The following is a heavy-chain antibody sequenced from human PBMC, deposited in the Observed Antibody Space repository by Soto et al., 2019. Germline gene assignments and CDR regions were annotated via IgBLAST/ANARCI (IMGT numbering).Heavy chain of an antibody. J-gene: IGHJ6*01. CDR2: ISSSGSTI. Sequence: GVSLRLSFAASGFTFSDYYMSWIRQAPGKGLEWVSYISSSGSTIYYADSVKGRFTISRDNAKNSLHLQMNSLRAEDTAVYYCARPYYYDSSGYYYVMDVWGQGTTVTVSS. CDR1: GFTFSDYY. V-gene: IGHV3-11*01. D-gene: IGHD3-22*01. CDR3: ARPYYYDSSGYYYVMDV.